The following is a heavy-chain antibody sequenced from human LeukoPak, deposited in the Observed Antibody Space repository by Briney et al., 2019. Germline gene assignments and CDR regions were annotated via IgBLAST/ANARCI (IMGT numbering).Heavy chain of an antibody. D-gene: IGHD1/OR15-1a*01. CDR1: GFILSDYY. CDR3: ARSGWNMNYYYYMDV. Sequence: GGSLRLSCAASGFILSDYYMSWIRHAPGKGLEGVSYMSSSGNTIHYADSVKGRFTISRDNAKNSLYLQMNSLRAEDTAVYYCARSGWNMNYYYYMDVWGKGTTVTVSS. J-gene: IGHJ6*03. V-gene: IGHV3-11*01. CDR2: MSSSGNTI.